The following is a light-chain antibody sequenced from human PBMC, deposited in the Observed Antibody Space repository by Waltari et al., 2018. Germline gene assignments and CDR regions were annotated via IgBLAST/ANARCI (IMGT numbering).Light chain of an antibody. V-gene: IGKV1-33*01. Sequence: DIQMTQSPPSLSAFVGDRVIMTCQASQDISNYLNCYQQKPGKAPKLLIRDASNLETGVPTRFSGSQSRTDFTLTISSLQPEDVGTYYCQRYDNLPIFAFGPGTKVEIK. CDR2: DAS. CDR3: QRYDNLPIFA. CDR1: QDISNY. J-gene: IGKJ3*01.